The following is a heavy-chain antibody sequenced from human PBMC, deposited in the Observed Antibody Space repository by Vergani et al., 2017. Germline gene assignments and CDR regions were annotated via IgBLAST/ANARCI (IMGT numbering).Heavy chain of an antibody. V-gene: IGHV3-9*01. CDR1: GFTFDDYA. D-gene: IGHD6-19*01. CDR2: ISWNSGSI. J-gene: IGHJ4*02. Sequence: DVQLVESGGGVVQPGRSLSLSCAASGFTFDDYAMHWVRQAPGKGLEWVSGISWNSGSIGYADSVKGRFTISRDNAKNSLYLQMNSLRAEDTALYYCAKDMEGTAVAGFDYWGQGTLVTVSS. CDR3: AKDMEGTAVAGFDY.